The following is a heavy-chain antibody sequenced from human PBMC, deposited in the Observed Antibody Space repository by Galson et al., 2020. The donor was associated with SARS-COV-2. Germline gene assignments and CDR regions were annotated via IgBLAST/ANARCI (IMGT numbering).Heavy chain of an antibody. V-gene: IGHV1-69*06. J-gene: IGHJ4*02. CDR3: ASPGSGSSWYDSFDY. CDR2: IIPIFGTA. Sequence: SVKVSCKASGGTFSSYAISWVRQAPGQGLEWMGGIIPIFGTANYAQKFQGRVTITADKSTSTAYMELSSLRSEDTAVYYCASPGSGSSWYDSFDYWGQGTLVTVSS. D-gene: IGHD6-13*01. CDR1: GGTFSSYA.